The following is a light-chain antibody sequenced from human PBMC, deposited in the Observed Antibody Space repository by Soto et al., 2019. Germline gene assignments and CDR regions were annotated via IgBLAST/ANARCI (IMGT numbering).Light chain of an antibody. CDR2: GAS. CDR1: ESVNSH. V-gene: IGKV3D-15*01. J-gene: IGKJ1*01. CDR3: QQYSRSPPT. Sequence: ETVMTQSPATLSVSPGERATLSCXASESVNSHLAWYQQKPGQAPRLLIYGASARATGIPDRFSGSGSGTDFTLTITRLEPEDFAIYYCQQYSRSPPTFGRGTKVDIK.